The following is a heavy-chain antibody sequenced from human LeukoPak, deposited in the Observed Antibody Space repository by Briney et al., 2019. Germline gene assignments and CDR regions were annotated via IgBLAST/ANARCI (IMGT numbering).Heavy chain of an antibody. D-gene: IGHD3-22*01. CDR1: GFTFSSYS. V-gene: IGHV3-48*04. J-gene: IGHJ4*02. CDR2: ISSSGSTI. Sequence: PGGSLRLSCAASGFTFSSYSMNWVLQAPGKGLEWVSYISSSGSTIYYADSVKGRFTISRDNAKNSLYLQMNSLRAEDTAVYYCARVGDSSGYYFDYWGQGTLVTVSS. CDR3: ARVGDSSGYYFDY.